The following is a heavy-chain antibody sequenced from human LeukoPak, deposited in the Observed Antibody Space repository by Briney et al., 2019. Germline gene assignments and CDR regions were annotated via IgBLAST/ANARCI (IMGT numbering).Heavy chain of an antibody. CDR3: ARGSSGWYLGP. Sequence: SETLSLTCAVYGGSFSGYYWSWIRQPPGKGLEWIGEINHSGSTNYNPSLKSRVTISVDTSKSQFSLKLSSVTAADTAVYYCARGSSGWYLGPWGQGTLVTVSS. V-gene: IGHV4-34*01. J-gene: IGHJ5*02. D-gene: IGHD6-19*01. CDR1: GGSFSGYY. CDR2: INHSGST.